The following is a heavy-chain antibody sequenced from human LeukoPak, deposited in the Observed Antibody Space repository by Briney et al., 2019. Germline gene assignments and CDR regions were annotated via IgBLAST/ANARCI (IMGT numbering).Heavy chain of an antibody. Sequence: EASVKVSCKASGYTFTSYGISWVRQAPGQGLEWMGWISAYNGNTNYAQKLQGRVTMTTDTSTSTAYMELRSLRSDDTAVYYCARDFESVIVVVTSPFGYWGQGTLVTVSS. D-gene: IGHD3-22*01. J-gene: IGHJ4*02. CDR3: ARDFESVIVVVTSPFGY. CDR1: GYTFTSYG. V-gene: IGHV1-18*01. CDR2: ISAYNGNT.